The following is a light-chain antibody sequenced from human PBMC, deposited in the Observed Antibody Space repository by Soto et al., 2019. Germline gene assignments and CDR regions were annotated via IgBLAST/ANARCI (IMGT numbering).Light chain of an antibody. Sequence: QSALAQPASVSGSPGQSITISCTGTSSDDGSYKLVSWYQQHPGKAPKLMIYEGSKRPSGVSNRFSGSKSGNTASLTISGLQAEDEADYYCCSYAGSSTFVVFGGGTKVTVL. CDR3: CSYAGSSTFVV. CDR1: SSDDGSYKL. CDR2: EGS. J-gene: IGLJ2*01. V-gene: IGLV2-23*03.